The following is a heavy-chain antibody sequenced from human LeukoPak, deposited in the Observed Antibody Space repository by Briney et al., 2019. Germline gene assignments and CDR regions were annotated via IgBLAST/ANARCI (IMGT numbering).Heavy chain of an antibody. CDR1: GFSVRDNY. CDR2: LYSGGAA. J-gene: IGHJ4*02. CDR3: ARSANLNYYGSGSYSPFDY. V-gene: IGHV3-53*05. D-gene: IGHD3-10*01. Sequence: GGSLRLSCAVSGFSVRDNYLNWVRQTPGGGLECVSVLYSGGAAYYADSVKGRFTISRDTSKNTLSLQMNSLRAEDTAVYYCARSANLNYYGSGSYSPFDYWGQGTLVTVSS.